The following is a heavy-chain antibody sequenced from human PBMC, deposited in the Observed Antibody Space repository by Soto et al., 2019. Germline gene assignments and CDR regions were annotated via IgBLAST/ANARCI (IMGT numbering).Heavy chain of an antibody. D-gene: IGHD3-16*01. J-gene: IGHJ6*02. CDR3: AMVDVYVTPSPQDV. V-gene: IGHV1-18*01. CDR1: GYTFTRYG. Sequence: QVQLVQSGAEVKNPGASVKVSCKASGYTFTRYGIGWARQAPGQGLEWMGWINTYNGNTNYAQHVQGRVTLTTDTSTSTAYMELRSLISNDTAIYYCAMVDVYVTPSPQDVWGQGTTVIVSS. CDR2: INTYNGNT.